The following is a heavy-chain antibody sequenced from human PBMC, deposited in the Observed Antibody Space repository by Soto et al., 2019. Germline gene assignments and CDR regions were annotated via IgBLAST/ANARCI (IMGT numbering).Heavy chain of an antibody. D-gene: IGHD6-13*01. Sequence: GGSLRLSCAASGFTFDDYAMHWVRQAPGKGLEWVSGISWNSGSIGYADSVKGRFTISRDNAKNSLYLQMNSLRAEDTALYYCAKDTAPSDSSSLDWGQGTLVTVSS. CDR1: GFTFDDYA. CDR2: ISWNSGSI. CDR3: AKDTAPSDSSSLD. J-gene: IGHJ4*02. V-gene: IGHV3-9*01.